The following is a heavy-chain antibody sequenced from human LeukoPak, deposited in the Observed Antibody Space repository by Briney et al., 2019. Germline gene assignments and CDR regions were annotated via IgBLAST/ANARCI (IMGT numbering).Heavy chain of an antibody. Sequence: SETLSLTCAVSGYSISSNYYWGWIRQPPGKGLEWIGSIYHTGRTYYNPSLKSRVTISVDTSKNQFSLKLNSVTAADTAVYYCARAQWLVTPYFDFWGQGTLVTVSS. V-gene: IGHV4-38-2*01. J-gene: IGHJ4*02. D-gene: IGHD6-19*01. CDR2: IYHTGRT. CDR1: GYSISSNYY. CDR3: ARAQWLVTPYFDF.